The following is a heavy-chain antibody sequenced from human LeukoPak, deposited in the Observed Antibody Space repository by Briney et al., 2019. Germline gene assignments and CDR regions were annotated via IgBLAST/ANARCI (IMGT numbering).Heavy chain of an antibody. V-gene: IGHV3-30*04. J-gene: IGHJ3*02. Sequence: GGSLRLSCAASGFTFSSYAMHWVRQAPGKGLEWVAVISYDGSNKYYADSVKGRFTISRDNAKNSLYLQMNSLRTEDTALYYCAKDMTVGIQLWSDAFDIWGQGTMVTVSS. D-gene: IGHD5-18*01. CDR1: GFTFSSYA. CDR2: ISYDGSNK. CDR3: AKDMTVGIQLWSDAFDI.